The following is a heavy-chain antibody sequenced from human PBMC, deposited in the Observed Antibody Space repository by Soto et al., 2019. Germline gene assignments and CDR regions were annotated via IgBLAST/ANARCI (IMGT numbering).Heavy chain of an antibody. CDR2: ISSSSTTI. CDR1: GFTFSNFG. CDR3: ATSFITTIGTTA. D-gene: IGHD1-1*01. Sequence: EVQLVESGGGLVQPGGSLRLSCEASGFTFSNFGRNWVRQAPGKGLEWVSHISSSSTTIYYAESVKGRFTISRDNAKNSLYLQMSSLRGEDTAVYHCATSFITTIGTTAWGQGTLVTVSS. J-gene: IGHJ4*02. V-gene: IGHV3-48*01.